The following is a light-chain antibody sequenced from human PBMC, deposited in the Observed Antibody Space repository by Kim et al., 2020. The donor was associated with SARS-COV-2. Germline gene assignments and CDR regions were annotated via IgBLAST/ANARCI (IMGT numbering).Light chain of an antibody. CDR3: QYYQSLPCT. CDR2: DAS. Sequence: DIQMTQSPSSLSASAGDRVTITCQASLDISNYLHWFQQKPGKAPNLLIYDASNLKTGVPSRFSGSGSGTDFTFTITSLQPEDIATYYCQYYQSLPCTFGGGTKVDIK. J-gene: IGKJ4*02. V-gene: IGKV1-33*01. CDR1: LDISNY.